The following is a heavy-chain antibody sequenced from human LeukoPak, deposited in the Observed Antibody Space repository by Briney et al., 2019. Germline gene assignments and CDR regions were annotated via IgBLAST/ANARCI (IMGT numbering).Heavy chain of an antibody. CDR1: GFTFSSYS. Sequence: GGSLRLSCAASGFTFSSYSMNWVRQAPGKGLGWVSYISSSSSTIYYADSVKGRFTISRDNAKNSLYLQMNSLRDEDTAVYYCAREYAAPRSNYFDYWGQGTLVTVSS. CDR3: AREYAAPRSNYFDY. J-gene: IGHJ4*02. V-gene: IGHV3-48*02. CDR2: ISSSSSTI. D-gene: IGHD6-13*01.